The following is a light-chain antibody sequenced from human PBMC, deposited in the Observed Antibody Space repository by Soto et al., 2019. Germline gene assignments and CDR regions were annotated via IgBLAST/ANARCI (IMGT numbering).Light chain of an antibody. CDR1: QSVSRY. Sequence: EIVLTQSPATLSLSPGERATLSCRASQSVSRYLAWYQQRPGQAPRLLIYDASNRATGIPARFSGGWSETDFTLTISSLEPEDSAVYDCQQRNNWPLTFGQGTKLEIK. V-gene: IGKV3-11*01. CDR3: QQRNNWPLT. CDR2: DAS. J-gene: IGKJ2*01.